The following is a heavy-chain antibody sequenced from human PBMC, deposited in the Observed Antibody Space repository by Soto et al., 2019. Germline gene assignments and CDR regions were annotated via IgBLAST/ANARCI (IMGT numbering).Heavy chain of an antibody. V-gene: IGHV1-46*01. CDR1: GYTFINYF. CDR2: VHPSRGTA. J-gene: IGHJ3*01. Sequence: QAQLLQSGAEMKKPGASMKVSRKASGYTFINYFIHWVRQAPGQGLEWIGIVHPSRGTADYAQKFKGRVTLTTDMSTRTVYMDLSNLRSEDTAVYYCARPLIGNTVDLWGQGTTVIVSS. D-gene: IGHD1-7*01. CDR3: ARPLIGNTVDL.